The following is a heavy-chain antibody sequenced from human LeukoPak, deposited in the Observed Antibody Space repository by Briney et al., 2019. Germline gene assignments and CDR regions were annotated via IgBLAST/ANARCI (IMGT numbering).Heavy chain of an antibody. J-gene: IGHJ4*02. D-gene: IGHD6-13*01. CDR2: IYYSGST. V-gene: IGHV4-39*01. Sequence: SETLSLTCTVSGGSISSSSYYWGWIRQPPGKGLEWIGSIYYSGSTYYNPSLKSRVTISVDTSKNQFSLKLSSVTAADTAVYYCARLRGIAAAGYFDYWGQGTLVTVSS. CDR3: ARLRGIAAAGYFDY. CDR1: GGSISSSSYY.